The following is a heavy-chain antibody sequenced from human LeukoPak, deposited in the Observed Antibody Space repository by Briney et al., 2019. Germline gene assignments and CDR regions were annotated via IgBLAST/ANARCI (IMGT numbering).Heavy chain of an antibody. CDR1: GYSSTSYW. CDR3: AKRGKGGGSFDL. V-gene: IGHV5-51*01. CDR2: IYPGDSGS. J-gene: IGHJ4*02. Sequence: GESLMISCATSGYSSTSYWIGWVRQLAGGGLVWVGIIYPGDSGSRYSPSYQGQVSCSVDKSTGTAYLLWSSLKAWDTAMYYCAKRGKGGGSFDLWGQGTLVTVSS.